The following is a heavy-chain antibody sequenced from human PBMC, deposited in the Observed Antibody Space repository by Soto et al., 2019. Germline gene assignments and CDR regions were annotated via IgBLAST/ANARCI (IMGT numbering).Heavy chain of an antibody. CDR2: IIPILGIA. D-gene: IGHD2-2*01. Sequence: SVKVSCKASGGTFSSYAISWVRQAPGQGLEWMGRIIPILGIANYAQKFQGRVTITADKSTSTAYMELSSLRSEDTAVYYCARDPSIVLVPAATYYYYYYGMDVWGQGTTVTVSS. J-gene: IGHJ6*02. CDR1: GGTFSSYA. V-gene: IGHV1-69*04. CDR3: ARDPSIVLVPAATYYYYYYGMDV.